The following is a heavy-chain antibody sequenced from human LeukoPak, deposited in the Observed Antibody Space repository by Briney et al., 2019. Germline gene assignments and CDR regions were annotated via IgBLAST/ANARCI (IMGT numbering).Heavy chain of an antibody. CDR3: ARLPRVPSGDLVDY. V-gene: IGHV4-34*01. CDR1: GGSFSGYY. Sequence: SETLSLTCAVYGGSFSGYYWSWIRQPPGKGLEWIGEINHSGSTNYNPSLKSRVTISVDTSKNQFSLKLSSVTAADTAVYYCARLPRVPSGDLVDYWGQGTLVTVSS. D-gene: IGHD3-10*01. J-gene: IGHJ4*02. CDR2: INHSGST.